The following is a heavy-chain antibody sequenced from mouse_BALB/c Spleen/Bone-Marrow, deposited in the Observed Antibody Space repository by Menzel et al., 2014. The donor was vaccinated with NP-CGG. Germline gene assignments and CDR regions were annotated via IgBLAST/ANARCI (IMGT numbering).Heavy chain of an antibody. J-gene: IGHJ3*01. D-gene: IGHD2-1*01. CDR1: GYTFTRYW. Sequence: VHLVESGAELAKPGASVKMSCKASGYTFTRYWMHWVKQRPGQGLEWIGYINPSTGYTEYNQKFKDKATLTADKSSSXAYMQLSSLTSEDSAVYYCVCGNYYLAYWGQGTLVTVSA. CDR3: VCGNYYLAY. V-gene: IGHV1-7*01. CDR2: INPSTGYT.